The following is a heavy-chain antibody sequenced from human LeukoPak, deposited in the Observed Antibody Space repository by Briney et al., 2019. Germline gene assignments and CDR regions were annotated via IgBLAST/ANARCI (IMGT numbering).Heavy chain of an antibody. CDR3: ARDRVYYDSSGYFPHFDY. Sequence: GGSLRLSCAASGFTFSSYAMSWVRQAPGKGLEWVAVIWYDGSNKYYADSVKGRFTISRDNSKNTLYLQMNSLRAEDTAVYYCARDRVYYDSSGYFPHFDYWGQGTLVTVSS. V-gene: IGHV3-33*08. CDR1: GFTFSSYA. J-gene: IGHJ4*02. CDR2: IWYDGSNK. D-gene: IGHD3-22*01.